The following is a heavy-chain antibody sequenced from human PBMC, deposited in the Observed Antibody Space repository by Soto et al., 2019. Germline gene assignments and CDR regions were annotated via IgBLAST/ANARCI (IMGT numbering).Heavy chain of an antibody. CDR2: ISGSGSST. CDR1: GFTFSSYA. J-gene: IGHJ4*02. Sequence: GGSLRLSCAASGFTFSSYAMSWVRQAPGKGLEWVSAISGSGSSTYYADSVKGRFTISRDNSKNTLYLQMNSLRAEDTAVYYCAKVEVEEGYYFDYWGQGTLVTVSS. V-gene: IGHV3-23*01. CDR3: AKVEVEEGYYFDY. D-gene: IGHD1-26*01.